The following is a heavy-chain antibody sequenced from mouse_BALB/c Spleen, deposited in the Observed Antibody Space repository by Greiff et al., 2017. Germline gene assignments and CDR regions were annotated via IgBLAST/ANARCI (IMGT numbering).Heavy chain of an antibody. CDR3: ARGGVITTDGGYAMDY. V-gene: IGHV14-3*02. CDR1: GFNIKDTY. Sequence: VQLQQSGAGLVKPGASVKLSCTASGFNIKDTYMHWVKQRPEQGLEWIGRIDPANGNTKYDPKFQGKATITADTSSNTAYLQLSSLTSEDTAVYYCARGGVITTDGGYAMDYWGQGTSVTVSS. CDR2: IDPANGNT. J-gene: IGHJ4*01. D-gene: IGHD2-4*01.